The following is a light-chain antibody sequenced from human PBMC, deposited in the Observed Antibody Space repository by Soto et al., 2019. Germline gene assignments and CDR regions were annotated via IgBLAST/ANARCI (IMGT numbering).Light chain of an antibody. CDR1: SSNIGAGYD. CDR3: QSYDSSLNGPVV. V-gene: IGLV1-40*01. J-gene: IGLJ2*01. CDR2: DNK. Sequence: QSVLTQPPSVSGAPGQRVTISGTGSSSNIGAGYDVHWYQQLPGTAPKLLLYDNKNRPSGVPDRFSGSKSGTSASLATTGRQAVDEPDYHCQSYDSSLNGPVVSGGGTKVTVL.